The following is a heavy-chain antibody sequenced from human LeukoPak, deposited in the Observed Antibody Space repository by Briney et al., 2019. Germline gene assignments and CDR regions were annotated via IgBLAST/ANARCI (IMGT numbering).Heavy chain of an antibody. CDR1: GFTFSDYY. CDR3: ARNDYSNYGGAFDI. Sequence: PGGSLRLSCAASGFTFSDYYMSWIRQAPGKGLEWVSYISSSSSTIYYADSVKGRFTISRDNAKNSLYLQMNSLRAEDSAVYYCARNDYSNYGGAFDIWGQGTMVTVSS. D-gene: IGHD4-11*01. V-gene: IGHV3-11*01. J-gene: IGHJ3*02. CDR2: ISSSSSTI.